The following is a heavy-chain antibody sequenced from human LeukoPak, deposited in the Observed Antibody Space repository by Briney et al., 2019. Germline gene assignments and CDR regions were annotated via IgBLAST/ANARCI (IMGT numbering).Heavy chain of an antibody. CDR2: ISYAGNNE. D-gene: IGHD2-2*01. J-gene: IGHJ4*02. CDR3: LGYCTSTSCSAAY. Sequence: GRSLRLSCAASGFPFSTYGMHWVRHAPGKGLEWVAVISYAGNNENYADSVRGLFTISRDNSKNTLYLQMNSLRAEDTAVYNCLGYCTSTSCSAAYWGQGTLVTVSS. V-gene: IGHV3-30*03. CDR1: GFPFSTYG.